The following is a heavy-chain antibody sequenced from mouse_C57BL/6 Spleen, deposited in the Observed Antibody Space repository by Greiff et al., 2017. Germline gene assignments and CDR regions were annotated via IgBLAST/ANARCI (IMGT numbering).Heavy chain of an antibody. CDR1: GFSLTSYG. Sequence: VQRVESGPGLVQPSQSLSITCTVSGFSLTSYGVHWVRQSPGKGLEWLGVIWSGGSTDYNAAFISRMSISKDNSKIQVFFKMNSLQADDTAIYYCARTAHYYYYAMYYWGQGTSVTVSS. D-gene: IGHD1-1*01. CDR3: ARTAHYYYYAMYY. CDR2: IWSGGST. J-gene: IGHJ4*01. V-gene: IGHV2-2*01.